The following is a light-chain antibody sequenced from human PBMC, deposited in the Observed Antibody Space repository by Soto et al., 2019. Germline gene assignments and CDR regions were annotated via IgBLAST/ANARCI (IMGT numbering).Light chain of an antibody. J-gene: IGLJ2*01. CDR3: QSYDSSNVV. CDR1: SGNIASNY. Sequence: FMLTQPHSVSESPGKTVTISCTRSSGNIASNYVQWYQQRPGSAPTTVIYEDNQRPSGVPDRFSGSIDSSSNSASLTISGLKTEDEADYYCQSYDSSNVVFGGGTQLTVL. V-gene: IGLV6-57*04. CDR2: EDN.